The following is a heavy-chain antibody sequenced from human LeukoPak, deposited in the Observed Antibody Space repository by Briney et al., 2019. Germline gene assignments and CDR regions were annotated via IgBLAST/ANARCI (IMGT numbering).Heavy chain of an antibody. CDR3: ARGPGGGITIFGVVIKSQEQFDY. J-gene: IGHJ4*02. D-gene: IGHD3-3*01. CDR2: INRGGST. Sequence: PSETLSLTCAVYGGSFSGYFWSWIRQPPGKGLEWIGEINRGGSTNYNPSLKSRVTISVDTSKNQFSLKLSSVTAADTAVYYCARGPGGGITIFGVVIKSQEQFDYWGQGTLVTVSS. CDR1: GGSFSGYF. V-gene: IGHV4-34*01.